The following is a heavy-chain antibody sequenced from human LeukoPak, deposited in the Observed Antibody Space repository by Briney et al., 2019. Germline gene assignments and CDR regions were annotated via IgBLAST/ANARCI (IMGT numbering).Heavy chain of an antibody. Sequence: SETLSLTCTVSGGSISSSSYYWGWIRQPPGKGLEWIGSIYYSGSTYYNPSLKSRVTISVDTSKNQFSLKLSSVTAADMAVYYCARVSGYYYDSSGSRGWYFDLWGRGTLVTVSS. D-gene: IGHD3-22*01. V-gene: IGHV4-39*07. CDR3: ARVSGYYYDSSGSRGWYFDL. CDR1: GGSISSSSYY. CDR2: IYYSGST. J-gene: IGHJ2*01.